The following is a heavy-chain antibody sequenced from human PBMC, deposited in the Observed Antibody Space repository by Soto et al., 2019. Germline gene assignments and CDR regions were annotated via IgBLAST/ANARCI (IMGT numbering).Heavy chain of an antibody. CDR1: GGSFSGYY. CDR3: ASPGRGYRKIYYYYGMDV. D-gene: IGHD5-18*01. J-gene: IGHJ6*02. Sequence: LSLTCAVYGGSFSGYYWSWIRQPPGKGLEWIGEITHSGSTNYNPSLKSRVTISVDTSKNQFSLKLSSLTAADTTVYYCASPGRGYRKIYYYYGMDVLGQGATVTISS. CDR2: ITHSGST. V-gene: IGHV4-34*01.